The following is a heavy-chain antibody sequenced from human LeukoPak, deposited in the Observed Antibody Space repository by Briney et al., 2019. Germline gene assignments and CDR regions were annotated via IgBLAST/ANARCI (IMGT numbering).Heavy chain of an antibody. V-gene: IGHV1-18*01. CDR2: IKGNNGDT. Sequence: ASVKVSCKTSGYTFTSSGITWVRQAPGQGLEWMGWIKGNNGDTANAQMFLGRFSMTTDTSTSTSSMELSVQRSDDTAVYYGARSGHCSGSACYSEGIDFWGQGTLVTVSS. CDR1: GYTFTSSG. J-gene: IGHJ4*02. CDR3: ARSGHCSGSACYSEGIDF. D-gene: IGHD2-21*01.